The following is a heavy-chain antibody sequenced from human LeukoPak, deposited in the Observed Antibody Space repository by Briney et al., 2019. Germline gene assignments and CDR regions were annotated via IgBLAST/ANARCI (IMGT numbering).Heavy chain of an antibody. V-gene: IGHV5-51*01. J-gene: IGHJ4*02. CDR1: GYSCTSYV. CDR2: IYPGASDP. D-gene: IGHD3-10*01. CDR3: ARVCGYYGSGSYYYFAY. Sequence: GELLQTSCKGAGYSCTSYVICLGRHTAGEVVGLMGIIYPGASDPRYSPSFQGQVTISAEKSISTAYLQWSSLKASDTAMYYCARVCGYYGSGSYYYFAYWGQGTLDTVSP.